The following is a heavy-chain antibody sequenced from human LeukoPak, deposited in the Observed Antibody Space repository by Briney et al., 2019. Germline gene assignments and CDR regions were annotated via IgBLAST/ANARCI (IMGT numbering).Heavy chain of an antibody. CDR2: INPNSGGT. CDR1: GYTFSGYY. CDR3: ARGYPLSTTAAGTYFQH. J-gene: IGHJ1*01. V-gene: IGHV1-2*02. D-gene: IGHD6-13*01. Sequence: ASVKVSCTASGYTFSGYYMNWVRQAPGQGLEWMGWINPNSGGTNYAQKFQGRVTMTTATSISTAYMELSRLRSDDTAVYYCARGYPLSTTAAGTYFQHWGQGTLVTVSS.